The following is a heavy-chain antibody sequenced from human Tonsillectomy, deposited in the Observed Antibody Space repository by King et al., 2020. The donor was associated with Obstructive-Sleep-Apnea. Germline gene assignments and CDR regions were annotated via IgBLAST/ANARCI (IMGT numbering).Heavy chain of an antibody. CDR2: IYHSGST. D-gene: IGHD3-16*01. J-gene: IGHJ4*02. CDR3: ARGRFGAYFDY. CDR1: GGSISNSY. Sequence: VQLQESGPGLVKPSETLSLTCNVSGGSISNSYWSWIRQPPGKGLEWIGYIYHSGSTEFLPSLRGRVTISPDTSKNQFSLKLRSVTAADTALYYCARGRFGAYFDYWGQGTLVTVSA. V-gene: IGHV4-59*01.